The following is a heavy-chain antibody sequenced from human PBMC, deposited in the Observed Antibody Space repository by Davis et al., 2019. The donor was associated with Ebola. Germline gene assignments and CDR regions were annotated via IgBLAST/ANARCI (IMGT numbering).Heavy chain of an antibody. Sequence: GGSLRLSCADSVITFSSYAMTWVRQAPGKGLEWVSAISGSGGTTYYAGSVKGRFTVSRDNSKKTMYLQMNSLRGEDTAVYYCAKRSDYRSFDYWGQGTQVTVSS. D-gene: IGHD4-11*01. CDR2: ISGSGGTT. CDR1: VITFSSYA. J-gene: IGHJ4*02. CDR3: AKRSDYRSFDY. V-gene: IGHV3-23*01.